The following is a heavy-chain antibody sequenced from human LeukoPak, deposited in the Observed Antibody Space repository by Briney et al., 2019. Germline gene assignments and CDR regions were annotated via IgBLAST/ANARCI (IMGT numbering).Heavy chain of an antibody. Sequence: TLSLTCTVSGYSISSGYYWGWIRQPPGKALEWLALIYWNDDTRYSPSMKSRLTITKDNSKNQVVLTMTNMGPVDTATYYCVHRHSNVPAPWGQGTLVTVSS. J-gene: IGHJ4*02. CDR1: GYSISSGYYW. CDR3: VHRHSNVPAP. D-gene: IGHD2-2*01. V-gene: IGHV2-5*01. CDR2: IYWNDDT.